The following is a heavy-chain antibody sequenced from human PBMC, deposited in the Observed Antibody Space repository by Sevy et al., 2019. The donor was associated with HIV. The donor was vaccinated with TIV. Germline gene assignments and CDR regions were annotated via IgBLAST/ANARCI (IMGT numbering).Heavy chain of an antibody. CDR2: ISGRGDRT. Sequence: QLGGSLRLSCAASGFTFSNYAMSWVRQAPGKGLEWVSGISGRGDRTYYADSVKGRVTISRDNSRNTLDLQMNSLRAEDTAIYYCATVYDSSGTSYGIDIWGQGTRVTVSS. D-gene: IGHD3-22*01. CDR1: GFTFSNYA. V-gene: IGHV3-23*01. CDR3: ATVYDSSGTSYGIDI. J-gene: IGHJ3*02.